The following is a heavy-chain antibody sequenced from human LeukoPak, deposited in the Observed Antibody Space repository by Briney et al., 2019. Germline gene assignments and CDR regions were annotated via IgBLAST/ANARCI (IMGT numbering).Heavy chain of an antibody. CDR1: GFTFSSYE. CDR3: ATYRQVLLPFES. Sequence: GGSLRLSCAASGFTFSSYEMNWVLQAPGKGLEWVSYISSSGSTIYYADSVKGRFTISRDDSKSTLSLQMNSLRAEDTAVYYCATYRQVLLPFESWGQGTLVTVSS. V-gene: IGHV3-48*03. D-gene: IGHD2-8*02. J-gene: IGHJ4*02. CDR2: ISSSGSTI.